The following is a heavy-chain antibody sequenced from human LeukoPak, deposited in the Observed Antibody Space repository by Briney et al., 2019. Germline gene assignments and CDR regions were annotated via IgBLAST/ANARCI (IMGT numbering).Heavy chain of an antibody. D-gene: IGHD3-9*01. V-gene: IGHV3-48*03. J-gene: IGHJ6*03. Sequence: PGGSLRLSCAASGFTFSSYEMNWVRQAPGKGLEWVSYISSSGSTIYYADSVKGRFTISRGNAKNSLYLQMNSLRAEDTAVYYCAREGPYYDTLTGSPDYMDVWGKGTTVTVSS. CDR1: GFTFSSYE. CDR3: AREGPYYDTLTGSPDYMDV. CDR2: ISSSGSTI.